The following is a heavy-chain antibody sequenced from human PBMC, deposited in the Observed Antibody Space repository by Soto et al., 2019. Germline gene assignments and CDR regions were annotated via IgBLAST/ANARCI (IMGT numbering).Heavy chain of an antibody. CDR1: GGSFSGYY. D-gene: IGHD2-15*01. V-gene: IGHV4-34*01. J-gene: IGHJ4*02. CDR3: ARVSPPGVAATYLHFDY. CDR2: INHSGST. Sequence: SETLSLTCAVYGGSFSGYYWSWIRQPPGKGLEWIGEINHSGSTNYNPSLKSRVTISVDTSKNQFSLKLSSVTAADTAVYYCARVSPPGVAATYLHFDYWGQGTLVTVSS.